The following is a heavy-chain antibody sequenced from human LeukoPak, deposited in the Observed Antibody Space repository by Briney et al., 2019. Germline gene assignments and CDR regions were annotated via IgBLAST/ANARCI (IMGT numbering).Heavy chain of an antibody. V-gene: IGHV1-69*05. Sequence: SVKVSCXASGGTFSIYAVSWVRQARGQGLEWMGRIIPIFGTANYAQKFQGRVTITTDESTSTAYMELSSLRSEDTAVYYCARGLIRQQLSPEYFQHWGQGTLVTVSS. D-gene: IGHD6-13*01. CDR3: ARGLIRQQLSPEYFQH. J-gene: IGHJ1*01. CDR1: GGTFSIYA. CDR2: IIPIFGTA.